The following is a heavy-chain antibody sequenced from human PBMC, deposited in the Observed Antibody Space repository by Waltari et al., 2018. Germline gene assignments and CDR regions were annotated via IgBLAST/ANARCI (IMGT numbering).Heavy chain of an antibody. Sequence: QAHLVQSGAEVKKPGSSVKVSCKASGGTLDSFAISWVRQVPGHGLEWMGGIISILTLVTYAQKFQGRVTFNADEYTNTASMELRSLTSEDTAVYYCARFGGNNGYSHYYFMDVWGNGTTVTVSS. V-gene: IGHV1-69*04. CDR1: GGTLDSFA. CDR3: ARFGGNNGYSHYYFMDV. CDR2: IISILTLV. D-gene: IGHD5-18*01. J-gene: IGHJ6*03.